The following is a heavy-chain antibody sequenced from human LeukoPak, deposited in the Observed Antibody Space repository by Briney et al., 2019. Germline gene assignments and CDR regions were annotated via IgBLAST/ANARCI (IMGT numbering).Heavy chain of an antibody. V-gene: IGHV3-7*01. CDR1: GFTFSDYW. J-gene: IGHJ4*02. Sequence: GGSLRLSCAASGFTFSDYWMSWVRQAPGKGLEWVANIKLDGSEKYYVDSVKGRLTISRDDAKNSLYLQMNSLRAEDTAVYYCARGGRNLDYWGQGTLVTVSS. CDR3: ARGGRNLDY. CDR2: IKLDGSEK. D-gene: IGHD1-14*01.